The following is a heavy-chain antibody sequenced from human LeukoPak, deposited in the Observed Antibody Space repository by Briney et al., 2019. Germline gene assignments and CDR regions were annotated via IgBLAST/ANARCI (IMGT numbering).Heavy chain of an antibody. CDR1: GGSFSGYY. CDR2: INHSGST. J-gene: IGHJ3*02. D-gene: IGHD7-27*01. V-gene: IGHV4-34*01. CDR3: ARFPNWGYAFDI. Sequence: SETLSLTCAVYGGSFSGYYWSWIRQPPGKGLEWIGEINHSGSTNYNPSLKSRVTISVDTSKNQFSLKLSSVTAADTAVYYCARFPNWGYAFDIWGRGTMVTVSS.